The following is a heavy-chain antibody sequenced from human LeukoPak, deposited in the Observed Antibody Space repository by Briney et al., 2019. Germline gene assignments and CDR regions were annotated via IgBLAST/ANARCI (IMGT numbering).Heavy chain of an antibody. V-gene: IGHV3-48*03. CDR2: ISSSGITI. CDR1: GFTFSSYE. Sequence: PGGSLRLSCAASGFTFSSYEMNWVRQAPGKGLEWVSYISSSGITIYYADSVKGRFTISRDNAKNSLYLQMNSLRAEDTAVYYCARYCTNGVCYTPGYYFDYWGQGTLVTVSS. D-gene: IGHD2-8*01. CDR3: ARYCTNGVCYTPGYYFDY. J-gene: IGHJ4*02.